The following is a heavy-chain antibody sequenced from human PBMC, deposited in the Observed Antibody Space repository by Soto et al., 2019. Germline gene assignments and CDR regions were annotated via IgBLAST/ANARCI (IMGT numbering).Heavy chain of an antibody. CDR1: GYTFSNYD. J-gene: IGHJ6*03. D-gene: IGHD3-9*01. CDR2: MSPKSGNT. Sequence: QGQLVQSGAEVKKPGTSVKVSCRASGYTFSNYDINWVRQATGQGLEWLGWMSPKSGNTGYAQKFKGRVTMTRDTSRSTAYLELSSLSAEDTAIYYCAGGGTYYDLVTYNQEFRPVDVWGKGTTVTIS. V-gene: IGHV1-8*01. CDR3: AGGGTYYDLVTYNQEFRPVDV.